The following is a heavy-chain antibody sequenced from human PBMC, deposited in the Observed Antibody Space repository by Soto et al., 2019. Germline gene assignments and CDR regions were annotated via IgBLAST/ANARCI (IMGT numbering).Heavy chain of an antibody. CDR2: IYYSGST. Sequence: PSETLSLTCTVSGGSIGSYYWSWIRQPPGKGLEWIGYIYYSGSTNYNPSLKSRVTISVDTSKNQFSLKLSSVTAADTAVYYCARVNDFWSGPYYYYYYMDVWGKGTTVP. J-gene: IGHJ6*03. V-gene: IGHV4-59*01. D-gene: IGHD3-3*01. CDR1: GGSIGSYY. CDR3: ARVNDFWSGPYYYYYYMDV.